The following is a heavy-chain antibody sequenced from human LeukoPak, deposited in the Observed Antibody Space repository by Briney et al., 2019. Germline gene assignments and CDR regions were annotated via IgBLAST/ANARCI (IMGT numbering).Heavy chain of an antibody. Sequence: GGSLRLSCAASGFTFRSYWMSWVRQAPGKGLEWVANMKLDGSEEYYVDSVKGRFTISSDNAKSSLYLQMNSLRVDDTAVYYCARWARYCSSGSCYSWFDPWGQGTLVTVSS. D-gene: IGHD2-15*01. CDR2: MKLDGSEE. V-gene: IGHV3-7*01. CDR3: ARWARYCSSGSCYSWFDP. CDR1: GFTFRSYW. J-gene: IGHJ5*02.